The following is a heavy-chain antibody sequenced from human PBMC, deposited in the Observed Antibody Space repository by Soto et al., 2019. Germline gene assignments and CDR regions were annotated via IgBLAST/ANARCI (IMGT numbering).Heavy chain of an antibody. CDR3: ARVKPDSKDYGMDV. CDR2: IYYSGST. D-gene: IGHD4-4*01. CDR1: GGSISSYY. J-gene: IGHJ6*02. Sequence: SETLSLTCTVSGGSISSYYWSWNRQPPGKGLEWIGYIYYSGSTNYNPSLKSRVTISVDTSKNQFSLKLSSVTAADTAVYYCARVKPDSKDYGMDVWGQGTTVTVSS. V-gene: IGHV4-59*01.